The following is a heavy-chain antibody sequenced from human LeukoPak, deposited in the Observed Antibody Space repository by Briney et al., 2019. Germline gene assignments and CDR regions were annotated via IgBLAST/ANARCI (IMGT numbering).Heavy chain of an antibody. V-gene: IGHV4-34*01. J-gene: IGHJ6*03. D-gene: IGHD2-2*01. Sequence: SETLSLTCAVYGGSFSGYYWSWIRQPPGKGLEWIGEINHSGSTNYNPSLKSRVTISVDTSKNQFSLKLSSVTAADTAVYYCARRGLLLGYYYYYYMDVWGKGTTVTASS. CDR1: GGSFSGYY. CDR3: ARRGLLLGYYYYYYMDV. CDR2: INHSGST.